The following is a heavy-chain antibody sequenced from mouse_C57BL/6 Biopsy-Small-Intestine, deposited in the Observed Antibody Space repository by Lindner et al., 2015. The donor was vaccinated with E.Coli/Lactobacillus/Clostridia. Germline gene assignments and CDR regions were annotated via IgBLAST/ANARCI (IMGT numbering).Heavy chain of an antibody. CDR1: GGTFTTFA. V-gene: IGHV1-81*01. Sequence: SVKVSCKASGGTFTTFAINWVRQAPGQGLEWMGEIIPFSGTSNLAQKFQGRVTITADKSTNTAYMELRSLRSEDTAVYYCARLYSRSSLDGDDYWGQGTLVTVSS. CDR2: IIPFSGTS. CDR3: ARLYSRSSLDGDDY. D-gene: IGHD2-5*01. J-gene: IGHJ4*01.